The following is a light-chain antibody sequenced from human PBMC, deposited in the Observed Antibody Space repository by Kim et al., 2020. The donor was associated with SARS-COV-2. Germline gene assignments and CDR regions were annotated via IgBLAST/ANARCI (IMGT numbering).Light chain of an antibody. CDR3: QQLNSYPPT. V-gene: IGKV1-9*01. Sequence: SSSVGDRFTSTYRTSQDISGYLAWFQHQPGKAPKLLIYAASTLQGGVPSRFSGSGSGTEFTLTIGSLQPEDFATYYCQQLNSYPPTFGQGTKLEI. J-gene: IGKJ2*01. CDR2: AAS. CDR1: QDISGY.